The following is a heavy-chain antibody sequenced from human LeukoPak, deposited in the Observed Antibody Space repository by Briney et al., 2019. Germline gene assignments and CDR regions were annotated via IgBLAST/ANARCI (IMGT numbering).Heavy chain of an antibody. D-gene: IGHD3-3*01. J-gene: IGHJ4*02. CDR3: AREGGFYRPLDY. V-gene: IGHV4-4*02. CDR2: VHLDGRT. Sequence: KSSETLSLTCAVSGGSISSSNWWSWVRQPPGKGLEWIGEVHLDGRTNYNPSLESRLTMSVDVSENQVSLKLTSVTAADTAVYYCAREGGFYRPLDYSGQGTLVTVSS. CDR1: GGSISSSNW.